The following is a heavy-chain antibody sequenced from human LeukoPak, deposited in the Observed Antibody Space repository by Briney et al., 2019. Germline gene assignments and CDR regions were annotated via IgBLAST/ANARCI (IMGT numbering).Heavy chain of an antibody. Sequence: PGESLKLSCKGSGYSFTSYWIGWVRQMPGKGLEWMGIIYPGDSDTIYSPSFQRQLTISADKSISTAYLQWSSLKASDTAMYYWARPKWELTDDAFDIWGQGTMVTVSS. D-gene: IGHD1-26*01. J-gene: IGHJ3*02. V-gene: IGHV5-51*03. CDR2: IYPGDSDT. CDR3: ARPKWELTDDAFDI. CDR1: GYSFTSYW.